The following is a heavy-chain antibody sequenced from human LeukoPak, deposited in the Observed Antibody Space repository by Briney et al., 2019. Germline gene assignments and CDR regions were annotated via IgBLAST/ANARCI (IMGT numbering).Heavy chain of an antibody. Sequence: SETLSLTCAVYGGSFSGYYWSWIRQPPGKGLEWIGEINRSGSTNYNPSLKSRVTISVDTSKNQFSLKLSSVTAADTAVYYCARGSQYSSSTPFDYWGQGTLVTVSS. CDR1: GGSFSGYY. J-gene: IGHJ4*02. CDR3: ARGSQYSSSTPFDY. CDR2: INRSGST. V-gene: IGHV4-34*01. D-gene: IGHD6-6*01.